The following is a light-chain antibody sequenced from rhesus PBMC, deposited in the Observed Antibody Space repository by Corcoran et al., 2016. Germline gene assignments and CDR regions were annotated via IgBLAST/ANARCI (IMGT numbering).Light chain of an antibody. CDR2: KAS. V-gene: IGKV1-21*01. Sequence: DIQMTQSPSSLSASVVDRVTITCRASQDISTWLAWYQQKPGKAPKPLIYKASCLQSGVPPRVSGAGSGTGFSLTINSLQPEDFATVHCQPYNSVPYSFGQGTKVEIK. J-gene: IGKJ2*01. CDR3: QPYNSVPYS. CDR1: QDISTW.